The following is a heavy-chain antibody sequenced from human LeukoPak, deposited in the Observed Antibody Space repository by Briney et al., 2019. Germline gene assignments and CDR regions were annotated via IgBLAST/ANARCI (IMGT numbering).Heavy chain of an antibody. J-gene: IGHJ4*02. CDR1: GFTFSSYG. CDR3: AKIPGYDSSGYYYGPPD. CDR2: ISYDGSNK. V-gene: IGHV3-30*18. Sequence: GGSLRLSCAASGFTFSSYGMHWVRQAPGKGLEWVAVISYDGSNKYYADSVKSRFTISRDNSKNTLYLQMNSLRAEVTAVYYCAKIPGYDSSGYYYGPPDWGQGTLVTVSS. D-gene: IGHD3-22*01.